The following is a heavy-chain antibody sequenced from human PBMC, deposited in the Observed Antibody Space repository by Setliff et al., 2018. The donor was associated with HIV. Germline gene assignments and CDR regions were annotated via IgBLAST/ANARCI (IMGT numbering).Heavy chain of an antibody. J-gene: IGHJ5*01. CDR1: GFTFSNAW. CDR3: AKGKNWFDF. CDR2: ISSSSSYI. Sequence: GGSLRLSCAASGFTFSNAWMNWVRQAPGKGLEWVSYISSSSSYIYYADSVKGRFTISRDNADRSLYLQMNSLRAEDTAVYYCAKGKNWFDFWGQGTLVTVSS. V-gene: IGHV3-21*05.